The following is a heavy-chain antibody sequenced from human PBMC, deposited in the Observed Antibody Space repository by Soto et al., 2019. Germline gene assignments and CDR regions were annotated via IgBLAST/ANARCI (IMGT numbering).Heavy chain of an antibody. V-gene: IGHV1-24*01. CDR3: ATDLKEVGATGY. D-gene: IGHD1-26*01. CDR2: FDPEDGET. CDR1: GYTLTELS. Sequence: ASVKVSCKVSGYTLTELSMHWVRQAPGKGLEWMGGFDPEDGETIYAQKFQGRVTMTEDTSTDTAYMELSSLRSEDTAVYYCATDLKEVGATGYWGQGTLVTVSS. J-gene: IGHJ4*02.